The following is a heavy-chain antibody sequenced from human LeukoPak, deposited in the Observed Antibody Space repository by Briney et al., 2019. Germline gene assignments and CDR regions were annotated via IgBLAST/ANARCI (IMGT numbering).Heavy chain of an antibody. V-gene: IGHV3-23*01. CDR3: ANWVVGAGDAFDI. CDR1: GFTFNNYA. Sequence: GGSLRLSCAASGFTFNNYAMSWVRQAPRKGLERVSAISGSGGSTYYADSVKGRFTISRDNSKNTLYLQMNSLRAEDTAVYYCANWVVGAGDAFDIWGQGTMVTVSS. J-gene: IGHJ3*02. D-gene: IGHD1-26*01. CDR2: ISGSGGST.